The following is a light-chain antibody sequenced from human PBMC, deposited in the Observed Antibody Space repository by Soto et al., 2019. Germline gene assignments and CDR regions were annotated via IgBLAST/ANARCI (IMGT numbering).Light chain of an antibody. CDR3: QQYDNLPLT. J-gene: IGKJ3*01. CDR1: QSVGSN. Sequence: EIVITQSPATLSVSPGERATLSCRASQSVGSNLAWYQQKPGQAPRLLIFGASSRATGVPARFSGSGSGTEFTLTINSLQSEDSAVYFCQQYDNLPLTFGPGTKVDIK. CDR2: GAS. V-gene: IGKV3-15*01.